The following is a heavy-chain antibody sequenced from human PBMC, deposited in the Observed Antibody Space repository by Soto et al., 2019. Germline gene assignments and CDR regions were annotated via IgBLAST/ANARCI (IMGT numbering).Heavy chain of an antibody. CDR1: GGTFSRYA. J-gene: IGHJ4*02. D-gene: IGHD3-22*01. V-gene: IGHV1-69*01. CDR3: TRGWGHDSSDLYYAY. CDR2: IIPMFGTA. Sequence: QVKLVQSGAEVKKPGSSVKVSCKASGGTFSRYAISWVRQAPGQGLEWMGGIIPMFGTANYAQKFKGRVTITADESTSTAYMELRGLRSEDTAIYYCTRGWGHDSSDLYYAYWGQGTLLTVSS.